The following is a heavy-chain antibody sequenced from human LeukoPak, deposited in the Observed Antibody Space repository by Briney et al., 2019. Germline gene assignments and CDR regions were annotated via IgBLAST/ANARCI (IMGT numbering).Heavy chain of an antibody. Sequence: PSETLSLTCTVSGGSISSYYWSWIRQPAGKGLEWIGRIYTSGITNYNPSLKSRVTMSVDTSKNQFSLKLSSVTAADTAVCYCARDREAGRYYDSSGYYYWGQGTLVTVSS. CDR1: GGSISSYY. V-gene: IGHV4-4*07. CDR3: ARDREAGRYYDSSGYYY. D-gene: IGHD3-22*01. J-gene: IGHJ4*02. CDR2: IYTSGIT.